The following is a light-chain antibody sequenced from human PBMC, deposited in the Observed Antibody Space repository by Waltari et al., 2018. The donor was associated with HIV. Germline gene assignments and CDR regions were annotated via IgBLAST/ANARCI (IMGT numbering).Light chain of an antibody. V-gene: IGLV2-14*01. Sequence: QSALTQPASVSGSPGQSITISCIGTNSDVGGYKYVSWYQQHPGMAPQRLMYEVTNWPSGIANRFSGSKSGNTASLTISGLQAEDEADYYCSSYTPTNTVIFGGGTKLTVL. CDR2: EVT. J-gene: IGLJ2*01. CDR1: NSDVGGYKY. CDR3: SSYTPTNTVI.